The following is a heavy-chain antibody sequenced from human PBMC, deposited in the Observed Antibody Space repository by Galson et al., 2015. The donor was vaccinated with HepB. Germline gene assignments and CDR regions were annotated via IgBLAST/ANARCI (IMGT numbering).Heavy chain of an antibody. CDR1: GGTFSSYA. V-gene: IGHV1-69*13. CDR3: ARDLFVATGYVNYFDY. Sequence: SVKVSCKASGGTFSSYAISWVRQAPGQGLEWMGGIIPIFGTANYAQKFQGRVTITADESTSTAYMELSSLRSEDTAVYYCARDLFVATGYVNYFDYWGQGTLVTVSS. CDR2: IIPIFGTA. D-gene: IGHD3-9*01. J-gene: IGHJ4*02.